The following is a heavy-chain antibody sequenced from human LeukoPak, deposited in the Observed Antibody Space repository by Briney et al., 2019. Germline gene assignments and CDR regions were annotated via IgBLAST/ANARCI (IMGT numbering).Heavy chain of an antibody. D-gene: IGHD5-18*01. Sequence: SETLSLTCTVSGGSISGYYWSWIRQPPGRGLGWIGYIYYSGSTNYNHSLKSRVTISVDTCKNQFSLRRTSVTAADTAVYFCAGDGYSYGLGCFDPWGQGTLVTVSS. J-gene: IGHJ5*02. V-gene: IGHV4-59*01. CDR3: AGDGYSYGLGCFDP. CDR2: IYYSGST. CDR1: GGSISGYY.